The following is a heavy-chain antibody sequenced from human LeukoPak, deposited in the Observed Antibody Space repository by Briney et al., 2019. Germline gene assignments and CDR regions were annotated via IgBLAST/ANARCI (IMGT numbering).Heavy chain of an antibody. D-gene: IGHD1-7*01. J-gene: IGHJ3*02. CDR3: ARVYWNYAFDI. CDR1: GGSIGSGDYY. V-gene: IGHV4-30-4*08. Sequence: SETLSLTCTVSGGSIGSGDYYWSWIRQPPGKGLEWIGYIYYSGSTYYNPSLKSRVTISVDTSKNQFSLKLSSVTAADTAVYYCARVYWNYAFDIWGQGTMVTVSS. CDR2: IYYSGST.